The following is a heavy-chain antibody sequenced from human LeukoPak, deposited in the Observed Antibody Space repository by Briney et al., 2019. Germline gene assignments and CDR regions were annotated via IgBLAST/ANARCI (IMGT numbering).Heavy chain of an antibody. V-gene: IGHV1-3*01. Sequence: GASVKVSCKASGYTFTSYAMHWVRQAPGQRLEWMGWINGGNGNTEYSQKFQGWVTMTRDTSISTAYMELSRLRSDDTAVYYCARGRQSMITFGGVIVPYYFDYWSQGTLVTVSS. CDR2: INGGNGNT. D-gene: IGHD3-16*02. CDR3: ARGRQSMITFGGVIVPYYFDY. J-gene: IGHJ4*02. CDR1: GYTFTSYA.